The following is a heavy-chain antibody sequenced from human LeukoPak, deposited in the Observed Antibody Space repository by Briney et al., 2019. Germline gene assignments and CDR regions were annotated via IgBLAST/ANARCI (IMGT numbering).Heavy chain of an antibody. CDR2: MYYSGST. D-gene: IGHD4-11*01. CDR1: GGSISSYD. V-gene: IGHV4-59*08. Sequence: PSETLSLTCTVSGGSISSYDWSWIRQPPGKGLEWIGYMYYSGSTNYNPSLKSRVTISVDTSKNQFSLKLSSVTAADTAVYYCARHLRPVGLPYFDYWGQGTLVTVSS. CDR3: ARHLRPVGLPYFDY. J-gene: IGHJ4*02.